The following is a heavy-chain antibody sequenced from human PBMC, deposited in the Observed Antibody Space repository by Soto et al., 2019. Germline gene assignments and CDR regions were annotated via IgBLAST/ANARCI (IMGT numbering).Heavy chain of an antibody. J-gene: IGHJ4*02. CDR1: GDSISKNGYY. V-gene: IGHV4-31*11. CDR2: IYYSGRT. Sequence: QVQLQEAGPGLVNPSQTLSLTCAVTGDSISKNGYYWSWIRQNKGKAMEWLGYIYYSGRTFYNPSLKSRVSRSLDTSKNQLSLMLTSVTVADAAVYYCARMTGVTNTRRLYYFPSWGQGTLVAFAS. D-gene: IGHD4-17*01. CDR3: ARMTGVTNTRRLYYFPS.